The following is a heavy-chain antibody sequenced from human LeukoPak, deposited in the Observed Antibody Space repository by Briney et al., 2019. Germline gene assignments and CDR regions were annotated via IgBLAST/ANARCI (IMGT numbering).Heavy chain of an antibody. CDR1: GFTFSSYA. CDR3: ARVRTGFEDY. D-gene: IGHD3-3*01. J-gene: IGHJ4*02. CDR2: ISGSGGGT. Sequence: GGSLRLSCAASGFTFSSYAMSWVRQAPGKGLEWVSTISGSGGGTYYADSVKGRFTISRDNSRNTLYLQMNSLRAEDTALYYCARVRTGFEDYWGQGTPVTVSS. V-gene: IGHV3-23*01.